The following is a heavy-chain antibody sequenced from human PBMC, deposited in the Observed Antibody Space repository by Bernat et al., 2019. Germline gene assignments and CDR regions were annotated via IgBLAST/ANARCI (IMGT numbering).Heavy chain of an antibody. CDR3: ARTPWSGGLNNAFDI. CDR1: GGSFSGYY. J-gene: IGHJ3*02. CDR2: IYHSGSA. V-gene: IGHV4-34*01. D-gene: IGHD3-3*01. Sequence: QVQLQQWGAGLLKPSETLSLTCAVYGGSFSGYYWSWIRQPPGKGLEWIGEIYHSGSANYSPSLRSRVTISIDTSKNQFSLRLTSVTAADTAMYYCARTPWSGGLNNAFDIWGQGTMVTVSS.